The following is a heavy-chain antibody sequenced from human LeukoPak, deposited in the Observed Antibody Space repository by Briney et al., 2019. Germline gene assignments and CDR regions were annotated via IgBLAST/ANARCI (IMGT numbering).Heavy chain of an antibody. D-gene: IGHD3-10*01. V-gene: IGHV5-51*01. Sequence: GESLKISCKGSGYSFTSYWIGWVRQMPGKGLEWMGIIYPGDSDTRYSPSFQGQVTISADKSISTAYLQWSSLKASDTAMYYCARGLLGSGSYAYYFDYWGQGTLVTVSS. CDR3: ARGLLGSGSYAYYFDY. CDR1: GYSFTSYW. CDR2: IYPGDSDT. J-gene: IGHJ4*02.